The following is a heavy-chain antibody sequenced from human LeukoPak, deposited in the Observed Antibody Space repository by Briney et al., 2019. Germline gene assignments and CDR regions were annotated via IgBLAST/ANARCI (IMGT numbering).Heavy chain of an antibody. V-gene: IGHV3-48*03. J-gene: IGHJ3*02. CDR3: AREASSNWLDAFDI. Sequence: GGSLRLSCEASGFTFSSNEMNWIRQAPGKGLEWVSYISESGGNKYYSDSVKGRFTISRDNAKNSLYLQMNSLRAEDTAVYYCAREASSNWLDAFDIWGQGTTVTVSS. CDR1: GFTFSSNE. D-gene: IGHD6-13*01. CDR2: ISESGGNK.